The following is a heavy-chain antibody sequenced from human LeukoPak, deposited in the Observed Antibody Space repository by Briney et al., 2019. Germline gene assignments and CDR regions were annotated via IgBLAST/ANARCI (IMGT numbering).Heavy chain of an antibody. Sequence: GASVKVSCKASGYTFTGYYMHWVRQAPGQGLEWMGWINPNSGGTNYAQKFQGRVTMTRDTPISTAYVELSRLRSDDTAVYYCARDRGGDGYNYGYWGQGTLVTVSS. CDR3: ARDRGGDGYNYGY. D-gene: IGHD5-24*01. CDR2: INPNSGGT. CDR1: GYTFTGYY. J-gene: IGHJ4*02. V-gene: IGHV1-2*02.